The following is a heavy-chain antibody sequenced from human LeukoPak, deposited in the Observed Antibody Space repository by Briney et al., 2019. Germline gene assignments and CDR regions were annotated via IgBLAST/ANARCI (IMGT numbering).Heavy chain of an antibody. CDR1: GSFFSSYC. CDR3: ARCRENDFWSGSPVDH. V-gene: IGHV3-30-3*01. Sequence: GALRLSCEASGSFFSSYCMHWVRQAPGKGLEWLAVISGDGTNKYYAESVKGRFTISRDNPKTTVLVQLNSLRVEDTAVYYCARCRENDFWSGSPVDHWGQGTLVTVSS. CDR2: ISGDGTNK. D-gene: IGHD3-3*01. J-gene: IGHJ4*02.